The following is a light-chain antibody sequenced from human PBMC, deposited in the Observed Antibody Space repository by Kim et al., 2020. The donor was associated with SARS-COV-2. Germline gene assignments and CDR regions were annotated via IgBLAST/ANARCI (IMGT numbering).Light chain of an antibody. V-gene: IGLV3-19*01. Sequence: SSELTQDPAVSVALGQTVRITCQGDSLRSYYATWYQQKPGKAPILVIYGKNNRPSGIPDRFSGSSSGNTASLTITGAQAEDEADYYCNSRDSNDNVVFG. CDR1: SLRSYY. CDR3: NSRDSNDNVV. CDR2: GKN. J-gene: IGLJ2*01.